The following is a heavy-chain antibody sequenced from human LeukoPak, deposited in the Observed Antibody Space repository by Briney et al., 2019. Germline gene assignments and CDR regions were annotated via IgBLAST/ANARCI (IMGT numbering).Heavy chain of an antibody. D-gene: IGHD6-13*01. Sequence: GGSLRLSCAASGFTFSSYGMHWVRQAPGKGLEWVAVIWDDGSNKYYADSVKGRFTISRDNSKNTLYLQMNSLRAEDTAVYYCARDGHSSSWYLSGMDVWGQGTTVTVSS. CDR2: IWDDGSNK. CDR1: GFTFSSYG. V-gene: IGHV3-33*01. CDR3: ARDGHSSSWYLSGMDV. J-gene: IGHJ6*02.